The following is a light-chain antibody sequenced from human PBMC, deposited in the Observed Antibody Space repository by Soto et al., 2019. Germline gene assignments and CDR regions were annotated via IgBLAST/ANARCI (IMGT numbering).Light chain of an antibody. J-gene: IGKJ5*01. V-gene: IGKV3-11*01. CDR2: GAS. CDR1: QSVSSY. Sequence: EIVLTQSPGTLSLSPGERATLSCRASQSVSSYLAWYQQKPGQAPRLLIYGASARATGIPARFSGSGSGTEFTLTISSLQSEDAAVYYCQQRSNWPPITFGQGTRLEIK. CDR3: QQRSNWPPIT.